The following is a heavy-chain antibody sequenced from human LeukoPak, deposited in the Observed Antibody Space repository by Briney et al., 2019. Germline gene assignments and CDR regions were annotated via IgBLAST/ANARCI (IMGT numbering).Heavy chain of an antibody. Sequence: SETLSLTCTVSGGSISSYYWSWIRQPPGKGLEWIGYIYCSGGTNYNPSLKSRVTISVDTSKNQFSLKLSSVTAADTAVYYCARQGLGYMSETDYWGQGTLVTVSS. CDR2: IYCSGGT. D-gene: IGHD5-24*01. CDR1: GGSISSYY. CDR3: ARQGLGYMSETDY. V-gene: IGHV4-59*08. J-gene: IGHJ4*02.